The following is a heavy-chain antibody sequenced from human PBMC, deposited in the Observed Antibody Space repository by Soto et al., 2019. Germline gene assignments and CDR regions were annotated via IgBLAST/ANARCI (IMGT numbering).Heavy chain of an antibody. CDR3: AREGLGSRGGKDAFDI. CDR1: GGSVSSDSYY. J-gene: IGHJ3*02. V-gene: IGHV4-61*01. D-gene: IGHD6-19*01. Sequence: SETLSLTCTVSGGSVSSDSYYWNWIRQPPGEGLEWIGYISYSGSTNYNPSLKSRVTMSVDTSKNEFSLRLSSVTAADTAVYFCAREGLGSRGGKDAFDIWGQGAMVTVSS. CDR2: ISYSGST.